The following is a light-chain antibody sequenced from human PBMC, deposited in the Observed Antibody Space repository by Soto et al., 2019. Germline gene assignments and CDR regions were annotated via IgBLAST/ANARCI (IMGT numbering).Light chain of an antibody. V-gene: IGKV3-15*01. CDR1: QSLSVN. Sequence: DIVITQSPATLSVSPGERVTLSCRASQSLSVNLAWYQRKPGQAPRLLIHRTSIRASGVPDRFSGSGSGTEFTLTISSLQSEDFAIYYCQQYNNWPETFGQGTKVDIK. J-gene: IGKJ1*01. CDR2: RTS. CDR3: QQYNNWPET.